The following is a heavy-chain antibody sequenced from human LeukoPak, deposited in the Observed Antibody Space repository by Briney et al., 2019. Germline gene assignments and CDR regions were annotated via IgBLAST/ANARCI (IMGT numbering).Heavy chain of an antibody. CDR3: AGDGDYGYFDY. CDR2: IYYSGST. J-gene: IGHJ4*02. CDR1: GGSISNSIYY. V-gene: IGHV4-39*07. Sequence: SETLSLTCTVSGGSISNSIYYWGWIRQPPGKGLEWIGSIYYSGSTNYNPSLKSRVTISVDTSKNQFSLKLSSVTAADTAVYYCAGDGDYGYFDYWGQGTLVTVSS. D-gene: IGHD4-17*01.